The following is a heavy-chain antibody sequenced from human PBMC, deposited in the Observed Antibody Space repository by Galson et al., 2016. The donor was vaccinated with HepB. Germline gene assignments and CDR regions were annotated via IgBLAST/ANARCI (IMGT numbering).Heavy chain of an antibody. CDR2: ISDDGNEK. V-gene: IGHV3-7*01. CDR3: ARYGGASTD. D-gene: IGHD3-16*01. J-gene: IGHJ4*02. CDR1: GFTFSRYW. Sequence: SLRLSCAASGFTFSRYWMHWVRQAPGKGLEYVATISDDGNEKYYVDSVKGRFTISRDNAKNSLYLQMNSLRVEDTAVYYCARYGGASTDWGQGTLVAVSS.